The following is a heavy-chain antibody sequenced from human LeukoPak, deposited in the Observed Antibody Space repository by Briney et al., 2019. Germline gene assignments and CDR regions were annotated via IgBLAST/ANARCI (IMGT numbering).Heavy chain of an antibody. Sequence: GGSLRLSCAASGFTFSSYSMNWVRQAPGKGLECVSSISSSSSYIYYADSVKGRFTISRDNAKNSLYLQMNSLRAEDTAVYYCARDRNSGYDSSFAYWGQGTLVTVSS. J-gene: IGHJ4*02. CDR1: GFTFSSYS. V-gene: IGHV3-21*01. CDR2: ISSSSSYI. D-gene: IGHD5-12*01. CDR3: ARDRNSGYDSSFAY.